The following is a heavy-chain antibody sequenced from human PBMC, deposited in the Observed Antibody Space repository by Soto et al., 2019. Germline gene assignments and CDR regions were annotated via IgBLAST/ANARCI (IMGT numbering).Heavy chain of an antibody. CDR2: IYTSGST. Sequence: SETLSLTCTVSGGSISGYYWNWIRQPAGKGLEWIGRIYTSGSTNYNPSLKSRVTMLVDTSKNEFSLKLNSVTAADTAVYYCAGIGEDIYYGMDVWGQGTTVTV. V-gene: IGHV4-4*07. D-gene: IGHD2-15*01. CDR1: GGSISGYY. J-gene: IGHJ6*02. CDR3: AGIGEDIYYGMDV.